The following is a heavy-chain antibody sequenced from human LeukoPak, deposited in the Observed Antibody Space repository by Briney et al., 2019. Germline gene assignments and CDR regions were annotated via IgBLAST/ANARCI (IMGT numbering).Heavy chain of an antibody. CDR2: IWYDGSNK. D-gene: IGHD6-13*01. V-gene: IGHV3-33*06. J-gene: IGHJ6*02. CDR1: GFTFSSYG. Sequence: GGSLRLSCAASGFTFSSYGMHWVRQGPGKWLEGVAVIWYDGSNKYYADSVKGRFTSSRDNSKNTLYLQMNSLRAEDTAVYYCAKGEATAAYYGMDVWGQGTTVTVSS. CDR3: AKGEATAAYYGMDV.